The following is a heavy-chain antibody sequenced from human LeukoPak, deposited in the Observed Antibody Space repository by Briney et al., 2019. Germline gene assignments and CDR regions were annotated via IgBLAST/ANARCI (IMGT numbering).Heavy chain of an antibody. D-gene: IGHD4-17*01. Sequence: ASVKMSCKASGYTFTSYNINWGREAPGHGLEWMGWMDPNSGNTGYAQKFQGRVTMTRNTSISTAYMELSSLRSEDTAVYYCARARPDYGDYDYWGQGTLVTVSS. CDR3: ARARPDYGDYDY. J-gene: IGHJ4*02. CDR2: MDPNSGNT. V-gene: IGHV1-8*01. CDR1: GYTFTSYN.